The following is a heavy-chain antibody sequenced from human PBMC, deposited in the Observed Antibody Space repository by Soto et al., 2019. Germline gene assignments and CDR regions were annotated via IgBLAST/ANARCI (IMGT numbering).Heavy chain of an antibody. CDR1: GFTFSSYW. J-gene: IGHJ4*02. V-gene: IGHV3-7*01. Sequence: GSLRLSCAASGFTFSSYWMSWVRQAPGKGLEWVANIKQDGSEKYYVDSVKGRFTISRDNAKNSLYLQMNSLRAEDTAVYYCARDNPRGYSYGYYFDYWGQGTLVTVSS. CDR2: IKQDGSEK. D-gene: IGHD5-18*01. CDR3: ARDNPRGYSYGYYFDY.